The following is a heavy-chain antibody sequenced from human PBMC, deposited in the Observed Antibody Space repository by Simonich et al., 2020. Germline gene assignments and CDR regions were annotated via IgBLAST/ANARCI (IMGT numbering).Heavy chain of an antibody. Sequence: EVQLVESGGGLVKPGGSLRLSCAASGFTFSSYSMNWVRQAPGKGLEWVSSISSSSSYIYYADEVKVRCTISRDNAKNSLYLQRKSLRAEDTAGYYWAGWIAVAGTVAYGMDVWGQGTTVTVSS. CDR2: ISSSSSYI. CDR1: GFTFSSYS. CDR3: AGWIAVAGTVAYGMDV. V-gene: IGHV3-21*06. D-gene: IGHD6-19*01. J-gene: IGHJ6*02.